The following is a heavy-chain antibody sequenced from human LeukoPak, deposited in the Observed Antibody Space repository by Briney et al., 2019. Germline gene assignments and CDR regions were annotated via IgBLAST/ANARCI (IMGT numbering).Heavy chain of an antibody. V-gene: IGHV1-46*01. Sequence: ASVKVSCKASGYTFTSYYMHWVRQAPGQGLEWMGIINPSAGSTSYAQKFQGRVTMTRDTSTSTVYMELSSLRSEDTAVYYCARAVIMVRGVLRALGYWGQGTLVTVSS. CDR2: INPSAGST. D-gene: IGHD3-10*01. CDR3: ARAVIMVRGVLRALGY. J-gene: IGHJ4*02. CDR1: GYTFTSYY.